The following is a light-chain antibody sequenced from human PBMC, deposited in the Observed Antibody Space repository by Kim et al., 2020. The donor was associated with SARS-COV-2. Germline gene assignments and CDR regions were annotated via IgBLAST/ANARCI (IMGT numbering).Light chain of an antibody. J-gene: IGLJ1*01. Sequence: QSVLTQPRSVSGSPGQSVTISCTGTSGDVGGYNFVSWYQHHPGKAPKVIIFDVSKRPSGVPDRFSGSKSGTTASLTISGLQAEDEADYYCCSYTGHTYVFGTGTKVTVL. CDR1: SGDVGGYNF. V-gene: IGLV2-11*01. CDR2: DVS. CDR3: CSYTGHTYV.